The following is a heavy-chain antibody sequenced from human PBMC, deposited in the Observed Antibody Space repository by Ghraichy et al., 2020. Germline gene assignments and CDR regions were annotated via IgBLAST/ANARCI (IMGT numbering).Heavy chain of an antibody. CDR3: ARDPGIAAAGSANDAFDI. CDR1: GFTFSSYG. CDR2: IWYDGSNK. J-gene: IGHJ3*02. V-gene: IGHV3-33*01. Sequence: GGSLRLSCAASGFTFSSYGMHWVRQAPGKGLEWVAVIWYDGSNKYYADSVKGRFTISRDNSKNTLYLQMNSLRAEDTAVYYCARDPGIAAAGSANDAFDIWGQGTMVTVSS. D-gene: IGHD6-13*01.